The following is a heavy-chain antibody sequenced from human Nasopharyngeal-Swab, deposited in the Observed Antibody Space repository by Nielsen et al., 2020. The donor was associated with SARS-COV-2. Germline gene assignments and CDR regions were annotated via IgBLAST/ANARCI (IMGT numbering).Heavy chain of an antibody. Sequence: SVKVSCKASGGTFSSYAISWVRQAPGQGLEWMGGIIPILGTANYAQKFQGRVTITADKSTSTAYMELSSLRSEDTAVYYCARGAGSGAFDIWGQGTMVTVSS. J-gene: IGHJ3*02. D-gene: IGHD6-19*01. V-gene: IGHV1-69*10. CDR1: GGTFSSYA. CDR3: ARGAGSGAFDI. CDR2: IIPILGTA.